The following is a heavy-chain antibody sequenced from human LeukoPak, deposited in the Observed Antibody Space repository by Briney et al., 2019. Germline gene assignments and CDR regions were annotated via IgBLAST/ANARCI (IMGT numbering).Heavy chain of an antibody. J-gene: IGHJ4*02. CDR2: INHSGST. V-gene: IGHV4-34*01. Sequence: SETLSLTCAVYGGSFSGYYWSWIRQPPGKGQEWIGEINHSGSTNYNPSLKSRVTISVDTSKNQFSLKLSSVTAADTAVYYCARVVVAATKTKFDYWGQGTLVTVSS. CDR1: GGSFSGYY. CDR3: ARVVVAATKTKFDY. D-gene: IGHD2-15*01.